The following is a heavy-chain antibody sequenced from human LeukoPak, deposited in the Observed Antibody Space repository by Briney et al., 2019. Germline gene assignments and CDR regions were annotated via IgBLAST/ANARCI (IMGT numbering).Heavy chain of an antibody. D-gene: IGHD3-3*01. CDR2: ISGSGGST. Sequence: QPGGSLRLSCAASGFTFSSYAMSWVRQAPGEGLEWVSAISGSGGSTYYADSVKGRFTISRDNSKNTLYPQMNSLRAEDTAVYYCAKSGFLGTSGYMDVWGKGTTVTVSS. V-gene: IGHV3-23*01. CDR3: AKSGFLGTSGYMDV. CDR1: GFTFSSYA. J-gene: IGHJ6*03.